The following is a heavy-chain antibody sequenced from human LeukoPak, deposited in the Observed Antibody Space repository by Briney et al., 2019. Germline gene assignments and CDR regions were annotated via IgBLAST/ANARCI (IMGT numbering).Heavy chain of an antibody. J-gene: IGHJ4*02. Sequence: GGSLRLSCAASGFTFSSYWMHWVRQAPGKGLVWVSRIYSDGNTTNYADSVKGRFTISRDNAKNSLYLQMNSLRAEDTAVYYCARGRNYGRDASDYWGQGTLVTVSS. CDR2: IYSDGNTT. V-gene: IGHV3-74*01. CDR3: ARGRNYGRDASDY. D-gene: IGHD4-17*01. CDR1: GFTFSSYW.